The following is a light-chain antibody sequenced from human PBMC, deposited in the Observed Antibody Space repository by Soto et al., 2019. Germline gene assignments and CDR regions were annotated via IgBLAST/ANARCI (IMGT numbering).Light chain of an antibody. CDR2: VHTDGSH. V-gene: IGLV4-69*01. CDR1: SGHRNYA. J-gene: IGLJ2*01. Sequence: QLVLTQSPSASASLGASVKLTCTLSSGHRNYAIAWHQQQPEKGPRYLMKVHTDGSHSKGDGIPDRFSGSTSGAERYLTISSLQAEDEADYYCQTWGTGIRVFGGGTKLTVL. CDR3: QTWGTGIRV.